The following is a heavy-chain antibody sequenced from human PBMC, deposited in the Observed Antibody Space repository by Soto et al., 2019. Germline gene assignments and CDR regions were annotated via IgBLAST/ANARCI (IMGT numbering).Heavy chain of an antibody. CDR1: GGSFSGYY. J-gene: IGHJ6*03. Sequence: TLYLTCAVYGGSFSGYYWSWIRQPPGKGLEWIGEINHSGSTNYNPSLKSRVTISVDTSKNQFSLKLSSVTAADTAVYYCARSPIVVVPAAMFKRSYYYYMDVWGKGTTVTVSS. CDR3: ARSPIVVVPAAMFKRSYYYYMDV. D-gene: IGHD2-2*01. CDR2: INHSGST. V-gene: IGHV4-34*01.